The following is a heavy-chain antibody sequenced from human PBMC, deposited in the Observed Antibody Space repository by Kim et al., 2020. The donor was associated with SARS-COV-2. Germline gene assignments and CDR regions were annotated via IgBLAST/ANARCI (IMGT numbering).Heavy chain of an antibody. V-gene: IGHV4-61*01. CDR3: ARAPNYFCSGYPYYFDY. Sequence: SETLSLTCTVSGGSVSSGSYFWSWIRQPPGKGLEWIGYIYYSGNTNYNPSLKSRVTMSVDTSKNQFSLKLRSVTAADTAVYYCARAPNYFCSGYPYYFDYWGQGTLVTVSS. CDR1: GGSVSSGSYF. CDR2: IYYSGNT. J-gene: IGHJ4*02. D-gene: IGHD3-3*01.